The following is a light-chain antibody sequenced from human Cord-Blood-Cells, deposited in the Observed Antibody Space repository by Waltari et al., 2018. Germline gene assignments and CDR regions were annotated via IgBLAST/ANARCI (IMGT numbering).Light chain of an antibody. V-gene: IGKV3-11*01. CDR3: QQRSNWPRNT. CDR1: QSVSSY. Sequence: EIVLTQSPDTLSLSPGERATLSCRASQSVSSYLAWYQQKPGQAPRLLIYDASNRATGIPARFSGSGSGTDFTLTISSLEPEDFAVYYCQQRSNWPRNTFGQGTKLEIK. CDR2: DAS. J-gene: IGKJ2*01.